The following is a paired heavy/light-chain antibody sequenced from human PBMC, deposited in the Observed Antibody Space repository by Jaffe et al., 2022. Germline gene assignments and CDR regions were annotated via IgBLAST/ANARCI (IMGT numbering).Light chain of an antibody. CDR2: EVS. CDR1: QSLLHIDGKTY. CDR3: MQSLHFPPT. J-gene: IGKJ1*01. Sequence: DIVLTQTPLSLSVTPGQPASISCKSSQSLLHIDGKTYLYWYLQKPGQSPQLLMSEVSSRFSGVPDRFSGSGSGTDFTLKISRVEAEDVGVYSCMQSLHFPPTFGQGTKVEIK. V-gene: IGKV2-29*02.
Heavy chain of an antibody. D-gene: IGHD3-3*01. J-gene: IGHJ4*02. Sequence: QVQLVESGGGVVQPGGSLRLSCAASGFIFSSYGMHWVRQAPGKGLEWVSFIRYDGSNEYYVDSVKGRFTISRDNSKNTLYLQMNSLRPEDTAVYYCAKDLPITPYYDFWTGPDYWGQGTLVTVSS. CDR3: AKDLPITPYYDFWTGPDY. CDR2: IRYDGSNE. CDR1: GFIFSSYG. V-gene: IGHV3-30*02.